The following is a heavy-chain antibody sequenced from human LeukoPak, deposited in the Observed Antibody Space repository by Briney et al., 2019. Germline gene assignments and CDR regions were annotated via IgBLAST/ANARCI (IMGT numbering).Heavy chain of an antibody. V-gene: IGHV1-8*03. Sequence: ASVKVSCKASGYTFTSYDINWVRQATGQGLEWMGWMNPNSGNTGYAQKFQGSVTITRNTSISTAYMELSSLRSEDTAVYYCARGGSGYYYYYMDVWGKGTTVTVSS. CDR2: MNPNSGNT. J-gene: IGHJ6*03. CDR3: ARGGSGYYYYYMDV. D-gene: IGHD3-10*01. CDR1: GYTFTSYD.